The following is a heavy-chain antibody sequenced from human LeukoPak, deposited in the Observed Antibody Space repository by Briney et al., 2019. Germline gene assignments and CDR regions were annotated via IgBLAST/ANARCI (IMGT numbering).Heavy chain of an antibody. CDR3: ASGIAAAGGWDY. Sequence: SETLSLTCTVSGGSISSYYWSWIRQPPGEGLEWIGYIYYSGSTNYNPSLKSRVTISVDTSKNQFSLKLSSVTAADTAVYYCASGIAAAGGWDYWGQGTLVTVSS. V-gene: IGHV4-59*01. D-gene: IGHD6-13*01. CDR1: GGSISSYY. CDR2: IYYSGST. J-gene: IGHJ4*02.